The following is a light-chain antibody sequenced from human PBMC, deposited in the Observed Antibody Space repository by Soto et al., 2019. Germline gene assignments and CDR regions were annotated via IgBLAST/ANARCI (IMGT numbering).Light chain of an antibody. CDR3: QQYKSYSST. J-gene: IGKJ2*01. V-gene: IGKV1-5*01. CDR1: QSISSW. CDR2: DAS. Sequence: DIQMTQSPSTLSASVGDRVTITCRASQSISSWLAWYQQKPGKAPKLLIYDASSLESGVPSRFSGSGSGTEFTLTIRSLQPDDFATYYCQQYKSYSSTFGQGTKLEIK.